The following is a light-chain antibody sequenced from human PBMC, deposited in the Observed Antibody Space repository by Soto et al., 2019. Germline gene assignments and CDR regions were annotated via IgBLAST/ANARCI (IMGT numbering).Light chain of an antibody. Sequence: DIVMTQSPDSLAVSLGERATINCKSSQSVLHTSNSKNYVAWYQQRPGQPPKLLIYWASTRESGVPDRFSGGGSGADFTLTINSLQSEDVAVYYCQQYYGSPWTFGQGTNVEIK. V-gene: IGKV4-1*01. J-gene: IGKJ1*01. CDR1: QSVLHTSNSKNY. CDR2: WAS. CDR3: QQYYGSPWT.